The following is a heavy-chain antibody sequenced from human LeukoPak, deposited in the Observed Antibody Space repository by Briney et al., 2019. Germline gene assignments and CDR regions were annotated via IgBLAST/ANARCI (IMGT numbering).Heavy chain of an antibody. J-gene: IGHJ4*02. CDR2: IYYSGST. Sequence: SETLSLTCTVSGGSISSYYWSWIRQPPGKGLEWIGYIYYSGSTNYNPSLKSRVTISVDTSKNQFSLKLSSVTAADTAVYYCARDYGDCSGGSCFTYFDYWGQGTLVTVSS. CDR1: GGSISSYY. D-gene: IGHD2-15*01. V-gene: IGHV4-59*01. CDR3: ARDYGDCSGGSCFTYFDY.